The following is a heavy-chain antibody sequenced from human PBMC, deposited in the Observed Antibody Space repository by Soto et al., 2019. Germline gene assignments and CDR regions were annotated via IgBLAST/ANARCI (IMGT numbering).Heavy chain of an antibody. V-gene: IGHV4-59*01. CDR3: ARDGGYSYDFDY. CDR1: GGSISSYY. CDR2: IYYSGST. Sequence: SETLSLTCTVSGGSISSYYWSWIRQPPGKGLEWIGYIYYSGSTNYNPSLKSRVTISVDTSKNQFSLKLSSVTAADTAVYYCARDGGYSYDFDYWGQGTLVTVSS. J-gene: IGHJ4*02. D-gene: IGHD5-18*01.